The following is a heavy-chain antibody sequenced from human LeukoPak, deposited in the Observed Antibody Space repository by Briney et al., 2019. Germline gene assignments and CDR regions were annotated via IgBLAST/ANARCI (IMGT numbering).Heavy chain of an antibody. CDR1: GFTFSSYA. CDR3: ARGRCTNGVCYPRDY. CDR2: INHSGST. D-gene: IGHD2-8*01. Sequence: GSLRLSCAASGFTFSSYAMSWVRQAPGKGLEWIGEINHSGSTNYNPSLKSRVTISVDTSKNQFSLKLSSVTAADTAVYYCARGRCTNGVCYPRDYWGQGTLVTVSS. V-gene: IGHV4-34*01. J-gene: IGHJ4*02.